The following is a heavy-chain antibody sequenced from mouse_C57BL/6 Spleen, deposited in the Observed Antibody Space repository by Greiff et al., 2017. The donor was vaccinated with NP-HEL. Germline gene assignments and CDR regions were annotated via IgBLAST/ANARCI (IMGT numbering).Heavy chain of an antibody. Sequence: DVHLVESGGGLVKPGGSLKLSCAASGFTFSSYAMSWVRQTPEKRLEWVATISDGGSYTYYPDNVKGRFTISRDNAKNNLYLQMSHLKSEDTAMYYCARDQGDYYGSRYFDYWGQGTTLTVSS. CDR1: GFTFSSYA. J-gene: IGHJ2*01. V-gene: IGHV5-4*01. CDR2: ISDGGSYT. CDR3: ARDQGDYYGSRYFDY. D-gene: IGHD1-1*01.